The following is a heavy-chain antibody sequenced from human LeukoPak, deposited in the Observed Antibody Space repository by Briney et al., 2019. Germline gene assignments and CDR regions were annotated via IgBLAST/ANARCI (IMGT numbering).Heavy chain of an antibody. CDR2: IYPGDSDT. J-gene: IGHJ3*02. CDR3: ARRAPGYSNILDAFDI. CDR1: GYSFPSYW. D-gene: IGHD1-26*01. Sequence: GESLKISCKGSGYSFPSYWIGWVRQMPGKGLEWMGIIYPGDSDTRYSPSFQGQVTISADKSITTAYLQWSSLKASDTAMYYCARRAPGYSNILDAFDIWGQGTMVTVSS. V-gene: IGHV5-51*01.